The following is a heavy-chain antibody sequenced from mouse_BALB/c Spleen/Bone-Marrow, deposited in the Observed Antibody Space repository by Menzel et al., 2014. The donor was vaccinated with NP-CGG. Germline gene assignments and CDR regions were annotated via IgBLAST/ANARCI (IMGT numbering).Heavy chain of an antibody. V-gene: IGHV5-6-4*01. J-gene: IGHJ4*01. CDR3: TRDGKGNYDYAMDY. CDR2: ISSGGSYT. Sequence: EVQGVESGGGLVKPGGSLKLSCAASGFTFSSYTMSWVRQTPEKRLEWVATISSGGSYTYYPDSVKGRFTISRDNAKNTPYLQMSSLKSEDTAMYYCTRDGKGNYDYAMDYWGQGTSVTVSS. CDR1: GFTFSSYT. D-gene: IGHD2-1*01.